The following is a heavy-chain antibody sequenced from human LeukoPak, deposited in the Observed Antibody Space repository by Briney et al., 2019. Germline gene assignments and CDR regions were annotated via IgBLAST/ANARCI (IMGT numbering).Heavy chain of an antibody. Sequence: SETLSLTCSVSGGSISSSTYYWGWIRQPPGKGLEWIGSIYYSGTTSYNPSLKSRVTISVDTSKNQFSLRLSSVTAADTAVYYCAKGHRYCSGWYWSPWFDPWGQGTLVTVSS. CDR1: GGSISSSTYY. J-gene: IGHJ5*02. D-gene: IGHD6-19*01. CDR3: AKGHRYCSGWYWSPWFDP. V-gene: IGHV4-39*01. CDR2: IYYSGTT.